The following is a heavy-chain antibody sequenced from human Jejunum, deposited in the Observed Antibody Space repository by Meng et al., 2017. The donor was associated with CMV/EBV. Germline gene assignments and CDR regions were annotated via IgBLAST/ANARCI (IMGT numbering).Heavy chain of an antibody. J-gene: IGHJ4*02. V-gene: IGHV3-53*01. D-gene: IGHD3-22*01. CDR3: ARVRYYDSSDYYSPYFDY. CDR2: IYSDGST. Sequence: FTVSGNYMTWVRQAPGKGLEWVSVIYSDGSTYYADPVKGRFTISRDSSKNTLYLQMNSLRAEDTAVYYCARVRYYDSSDYYSPYFDYWGQGTLVTVSS. CDR1: FTVSGNY.